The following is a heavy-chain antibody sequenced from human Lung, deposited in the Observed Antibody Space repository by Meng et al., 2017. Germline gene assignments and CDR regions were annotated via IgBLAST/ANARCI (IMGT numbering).Heavy chain of an antibody. Sequence: VQTQESGRGLVKPSETLSLTCYCPGGSISGYYWSWIRQPPGKGLEWIGEINHSGSTNYNPSLESRATISVDTSQNNLSLKLSSVTAADSAVYYCARGPTTMAHDFDYWGQGTLVTVSS. J-gene: IGHJ4*02. CDR2: INHSGST. CDR3: ARGPTTMAHDFDY. V-gene: IGHV4-34*01. D-gene: IGHD4-11*01. CDR1: GGSISGYY.